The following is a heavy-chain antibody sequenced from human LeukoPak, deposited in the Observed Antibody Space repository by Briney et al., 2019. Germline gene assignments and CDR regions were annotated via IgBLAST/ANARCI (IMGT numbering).Heavy chain of an antibody. J-gene: IGHJ4*02. CDR2: IRYDGSNK. CDR1: GFTFSSYG. D-gene: IGHD3-22*01. V-gene: IGHV3-30*02. Sequence: GGSLRLSCAASGFTFSSYGMHWVRQAPGKGLEWVAFIRYDGSNKYYADSVKGRFTISRDNSKNTLYLQMNSLRAEDPAVYYCAKDFDDSSGSLDYWGQGTLVTVSS. CDR3: AKDFDDSSGSLDY.